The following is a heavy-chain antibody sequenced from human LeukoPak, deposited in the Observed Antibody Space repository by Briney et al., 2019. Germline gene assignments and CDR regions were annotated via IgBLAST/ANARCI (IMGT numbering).Heavy chain of an antibody. CDR1: GFTFDDYA. D-gene: IGHD3-3*01. V-gene: IGHV3-43*02. CDR2: ISGDGGST. J-gene: IGHJ4*02. CDR3: AKDIPPSGYDFWSGLDY. Sequence: GGSLRLSCAASGFTFDDYAMHWVRQAPGKGLEWVSLISGDGGSTNYADSVKGRFTISRDNSKNSLYLQMNSLRTEDTALYYCAKDIPPSGYDFWSGLDYWGQGTLVTVSS.